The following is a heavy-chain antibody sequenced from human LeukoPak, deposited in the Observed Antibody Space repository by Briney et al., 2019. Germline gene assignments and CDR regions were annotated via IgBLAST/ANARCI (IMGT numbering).Heavy chain of an antibody. V-gene: IGHV3-23*01. CDR2: ISGSGGST. CDR3: AKHGGAYRHFDY. CDR1: GFTFSSYA. J-gene: IGHJ4*02. D-gene: IGHD3-16*01. Sequence: GGSLRLSCAASGFTFSSYAMSWVRQAPGKGLEWVSTISGSGGSTYYADSVKGRFTISRDNSKNTPYLQMNSLRAEDTAVYYCAKHGGAYRHFDYWGQGTLVTVSS.